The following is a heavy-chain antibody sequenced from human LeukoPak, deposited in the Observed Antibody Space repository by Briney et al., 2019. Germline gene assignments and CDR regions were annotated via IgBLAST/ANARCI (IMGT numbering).Heavy chain of an antibody. V-gene: IGHV1-8*01. CDR2: MNPNTGNT. Sequence: GASVKVSCKVSGYTFTSYDINWVRQATGQGPEWMGWMNPNTGNTGYAQKFQGRVTMTRNTSISTAYMELSSLRSEDSAVYYCARDYYCTNGVCSTAQFVYWGQGTLVTVSS. CDR3: ARDYYCTNGVCSTAQFVY. D-gene: IGHD2-8*01. J-gene: IGHJ4*02. CDR1: GYTFTSYD.